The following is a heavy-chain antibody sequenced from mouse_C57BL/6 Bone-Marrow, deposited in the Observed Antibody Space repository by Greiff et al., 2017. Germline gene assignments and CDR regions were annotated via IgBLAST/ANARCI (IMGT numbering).Heavy chain of an antibody. CDR3: ARHDYGSNPYAIDY. V-gene: IGHV5-12*01. CDR1: GFTFSDYY. CDR2: ISNGGGST. Sequence: EVKLMESGGGLVQPGGSLKLSCAASGFTFSDYYMYWVRQTPEKRLEWVAYISNGGGSTYYPDTVKGRFTISRDNAKNTLYLQMSRLKSENTAIYYCARHDYGSNPYAIDYWGQGTSVTVSS. D-gene: IGHD1-1*01. J-gene: IGHJ4*01.